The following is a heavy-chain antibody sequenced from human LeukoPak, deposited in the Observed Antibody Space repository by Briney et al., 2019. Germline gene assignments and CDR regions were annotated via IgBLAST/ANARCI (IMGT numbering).Heavy chain of an antibody. D-gene: IGHD6-25*01. CDR2: IYYSGST. V-gene: IGHV4-59*01. J-gene: IGHJ3*02. CDR3: ASARLGSGLEGAFDI. Sequence: SETLSLTCTVSGGSISSYFWSWVRQPPGKGLEWIGYIYYSGSTNYNPSLKSRVTISVDTSKNQFSLKLSSVTAADTAVYYCASARLGSGLEGAFDIWGQGTMVTVSS. CDR1: GGSISSYF.